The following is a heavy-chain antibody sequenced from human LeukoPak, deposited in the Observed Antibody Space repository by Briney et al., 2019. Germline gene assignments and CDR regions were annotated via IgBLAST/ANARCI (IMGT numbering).Heavy chain of an antibody. V-gene: IGHV3-21*01. D-gene: IGHD3-10*01. CDR1: GFTFSSYS. CDR3: ARGRFGEFAIDY. CDR2: ISSSSSYI. Sequence: KSGGSLRLPCAASGFTFSSYSMNWVRQAPGKGLEWVSSISSSSSYIYYADSVKGRFTISRDNAKNSLYLQMNSLRAEDTAVYYCARGRFGEFAIDYWGQGTLVTVSS. J-gene: IGHJ4*02.